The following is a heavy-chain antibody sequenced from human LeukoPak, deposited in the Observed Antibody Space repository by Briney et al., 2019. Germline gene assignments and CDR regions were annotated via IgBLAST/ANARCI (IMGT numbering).Heavy chain of an antibody. V-gene: IGHV5-51*01. CDR1: GYSFTSYW. CDR2: IYPGDSET. D-gene: IGHD3-22*01. J-gene: IGHJ4*02. Sequence: GESLKISCKGSGYSFTSYWIGWVRRMPGKGLEWMGIIYPGDSETRYSPSFQGQVTISADKSISTAYLQWSSLKASDTAMYYCARHKDVNYYDSSGYLDYWGQGTLVTVSS. CDR3: ARHKDVNYYDSSGYLDY.